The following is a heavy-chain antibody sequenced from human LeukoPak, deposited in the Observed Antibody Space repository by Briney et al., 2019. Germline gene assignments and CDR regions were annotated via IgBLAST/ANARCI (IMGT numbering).Heavy chain of an antibody. CDR2: IYYSGST. CDR1: GGSISSSSYY. Sequence: PETLSLTCTVSGGSISSSSYYWGWIRQPPGKGLEWIGSIYYSGSTYYNPSLKSRVTISVDTSKNQFSLKLSSVTAADTAVYYCARHDTAMAIDYWGQGTLVTVSS. V-gene: IGHV4-39*01. J-gene: IGHJ4*02. CDR3: ARHDTAMAIDY. D-gene: IGHD5-18*01.